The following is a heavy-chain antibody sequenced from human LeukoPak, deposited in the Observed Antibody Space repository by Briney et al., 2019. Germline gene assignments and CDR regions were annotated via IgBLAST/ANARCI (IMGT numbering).Heavy chain of an antibody. J-gene: IGHJ3*02. CDR1: GGSISSYY. Sequence: SETLSLTCTVSGGSISSYYWSWIRQPPGKGLEWIGYIYYSGSTNYNPSLRSRVTISVDTSKNQFSLKLTPVTAADTAVYYCARRRGEWELWAFDIWGQGTMVTVSS. D-gene: IGHD1-26*01. V-gene: IGHV4-59*08. CDR3: ARRRGEWELWAFDI. CDR2: IYYSGST.